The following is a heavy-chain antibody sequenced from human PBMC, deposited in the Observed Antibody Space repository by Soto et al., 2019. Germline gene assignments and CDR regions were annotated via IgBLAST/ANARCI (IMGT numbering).Heavy chain of an antibody. CDR1: GYTFTNND. CDR3: ARMASFGSLNWFDP. CDR2: MNPGSGDT. J-gene: IGHJ5*02. D-gene: IGHD5-18*01. Sequence: ASVKVSCKASGYTFTNNDVTWVRQATGQGLEWMGWMNPGSGDTGYAQKFQGRVTMTRNISIATAYMELSSLRSEDTAIYYCARMASFGSLNWFDPWGQGTPVTVYS. V-gene: IGHV1-8*01.